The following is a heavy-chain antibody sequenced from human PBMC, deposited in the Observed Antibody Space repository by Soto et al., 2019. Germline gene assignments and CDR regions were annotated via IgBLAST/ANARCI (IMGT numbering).Heavy chain of an antibody. J-gene: IGHJ4*02. CDR1: GLTFSRYA. CDR2: VANSGIRT. Sequence: EVQLLESGGDLVQPGGSLRLACAASGLTFSRYAMSWVRQAPGKGLEWVSTVANSGIRTYYADCVKGRIAISRDKSKNTEYMHKDSLRDEDTDIYYCAKALDHMRSFDWFPDWGQGTLVTVS. V-gene: IGHV3-23*01. D-gene: IGHD3-9*01. CDR3: AKALDHMRSFDWFPD.